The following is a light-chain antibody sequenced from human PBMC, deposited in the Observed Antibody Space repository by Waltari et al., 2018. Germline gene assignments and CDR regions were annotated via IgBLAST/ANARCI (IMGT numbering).Light chain of an antibody. J-gene: IGKJ1*01. V-gene: IGKV4-1*01. CDR2: WAS. CDR3: QQYSSAPA. Sequence: DIVMTQSPDSLAVSLGERATINCKSSQSVLYSSNNTNYLAWFQQKTGQPPKLLIYWASTRESGVPDRFSGSGSGTDFTLTSSSLQAEDVAVYYCQQYSSAPAFGQGTKVEIK. CDR1: QSVLYSSNNTNY.